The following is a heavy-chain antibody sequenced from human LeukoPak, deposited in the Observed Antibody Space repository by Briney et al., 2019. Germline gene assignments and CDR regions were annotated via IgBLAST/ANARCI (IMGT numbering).Heavy chain of an antibody. CDR2: INPNSGGA. CDR1: GYTFTGYY. CDR3: ARDRGSYFSDAFDI. D-gene: IGHD1-26*01. V-gene: IGHV1-2*02. Sequence: ASVKVSCKASGYTFTGYYMHWVRQAPGQGLEWMGWINPNSGGANYAQKFQGRVTMTRDTSISTAYMELSRLRSDDTAVYYCARDRGSYFSDAFDIWGQGTMVTVSS. J-gene: IGHJ3*02.